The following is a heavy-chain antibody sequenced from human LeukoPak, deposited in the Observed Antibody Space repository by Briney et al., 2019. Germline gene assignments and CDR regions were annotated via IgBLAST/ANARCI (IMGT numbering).Heavy chain of an antibody. CDR1: GFTFSNYA. CDR2: ISGSGGST. V-gene: IGHV3-23*01. D-gene: IGHD4/OR15-4a*01. Sequence: PGGSLRLSCAASGFTFSNYAMSWVRQAPGKGLEWVSAISGSGGSTYYADSVKGRFTISRDNSKNTLYLQMNSLRAEDTAVYYCAKEKRMVPTYSTNGFDIWGQGTMVTVSS. CDR3: AKEKRMVPTYSTNGFDI. J-gene: IGHJ3*02.